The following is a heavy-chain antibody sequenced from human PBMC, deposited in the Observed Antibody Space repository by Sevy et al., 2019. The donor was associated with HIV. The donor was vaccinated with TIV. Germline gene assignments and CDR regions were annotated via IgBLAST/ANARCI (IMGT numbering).Heavy chain of an antibody. J-gene: IGHJ4*02. CDR2: IRSKAYGGTT. V-gene: IGHV3-49*03. CDR1: GFTFGDYV. CDR3: TRDVPEYDYIWGSYREYYFDY. Sequence: GESLKISCTASGFTFGDYVMSWFRQAPGKGLEWVGFIRSKAYGGTTEYAASVKGRFTISRDDYKSIAYLQMNSLKTEDTAVYYCTRDVPEYDYIWGSYREYYFDYWGQGTLVTVSS. D-gene: IGHD3-16*02.